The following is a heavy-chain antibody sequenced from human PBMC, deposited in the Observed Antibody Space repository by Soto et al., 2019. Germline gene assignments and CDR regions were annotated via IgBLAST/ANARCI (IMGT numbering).Heavy chain of an antibody. J-gene: IGHJ4*02. CDR3: TSRYYYDSSGYDS. CDR2: IRSKAYGGTT. CDR1: GFTFGDYA. Sequence: EVQLVESGGGLVKPGRSLRLSCTASGFTFGDYAMSWFRLAPGKGLEWVGFIRSKAYGGTTEYAASVKGRFTISRDDSKSIAYLQMNSLKTEDTAVYYCTSRYYYDSSGYDSWGQGTLVTVSS. V-gene: IGHV3-49*05. D-gene: IGHD3-22*01.